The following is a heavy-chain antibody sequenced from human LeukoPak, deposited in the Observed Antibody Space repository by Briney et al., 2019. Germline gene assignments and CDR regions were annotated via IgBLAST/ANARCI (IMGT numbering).Heavy chain of an antibody. CDR1: GFTFSSYA. CDR3: ARGLDYYDSSGYPLDY. CDR2: ISYDGSNK. V-gene: IGHV3-30-3*01. Sequence: GGSLRLSCAASGFTFSSYAMHWVRQAPGKGLEWVAVISYDGSNKYYADSVKGRFTISRDNSKNTLYLQMNSLRAEDTAVYYCARGLDYYDSSGYPLDYWGQGTLVTVSS. D-gene: IGHD3-22*01. J-gene: IGHJ4*02.